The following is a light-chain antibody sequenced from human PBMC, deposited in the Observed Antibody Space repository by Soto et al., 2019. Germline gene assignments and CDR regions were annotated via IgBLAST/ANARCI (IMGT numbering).Light chain of an antibody. J-gene: IGKJ1*01. CDR1: QSVSSSY. Sequence: EIVLTQSPGTLSLSPGERATLSCRASQSVSSSYLAWYQQKPGQAPRLLIYGASSRATGTPDRFSGSGSGTDFTLTISRLEPEDFAAYYCQQYGSSPWTFGQGTKV. CDR3: QQYGSSPWT. V-gene: IGKV3-20*01. CDR2: GAS.